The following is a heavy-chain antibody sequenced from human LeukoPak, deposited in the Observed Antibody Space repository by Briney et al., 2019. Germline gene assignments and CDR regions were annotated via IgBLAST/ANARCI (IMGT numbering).Heavy chain of an antibody. D-gene: IGHD2-15*01. Sequence: GGSLQSSFQGSGYRFTNYWIGWGRPRPGKGVERMGIIYPDFSYPKYSPSFQGQVTISAHKSISPAYLQWSSLKASDTAMYYCARSGRLGYCSCGSCFRWDYWGQGTLVTVSS. CDR3: ARSGRLGYCSCGSCFRWDY. J-gene: IGHJ4*02. CDR1: GYRFTNYW. V-gene: IGHV5-51*01. CDR2: IYPDFSYP.